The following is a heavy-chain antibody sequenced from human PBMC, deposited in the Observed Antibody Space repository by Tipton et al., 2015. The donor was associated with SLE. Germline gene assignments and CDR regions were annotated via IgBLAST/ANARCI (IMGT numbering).Heavy chain of an antibody. CDR2: INHSGST. V-gene: IGHV4-30-2*01. J-gene: IGHJ3*02. CDR1: GASISSGGYY. Sequence: TLSLTCTVSGASISSGGYYWSWIRQPPGKGLEWIGQINHSGSTSHNPSLRGRVTISADTSNNQFSLKLTSVTAADTAVYYCARDNRALRDAFDIWGQGAMVTVSS. CDR3: ARDNRALRDAFDI.